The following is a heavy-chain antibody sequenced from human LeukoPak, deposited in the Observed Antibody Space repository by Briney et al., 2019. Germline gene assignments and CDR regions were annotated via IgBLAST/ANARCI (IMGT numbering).Heavy chain of an antibody. Sequence: GGSLRLSCAASGFTFSSYGMSWVRQAPGKGLEWVSYISSSGSTIYYADSVKGRFTISRDNAKNSLYLQMNSLRAEDTAVYYCARSVEMATSDYFDYWGQGTLVTVSS. CDR3: ARSVEMATSDYFDY. J-gene: IGHJ4*02. D-gene: IGHD5-24*01. CDR2: ISSSGSTI. V-gene: IGHV3-48*04. CDR1: GFTFSSYG.